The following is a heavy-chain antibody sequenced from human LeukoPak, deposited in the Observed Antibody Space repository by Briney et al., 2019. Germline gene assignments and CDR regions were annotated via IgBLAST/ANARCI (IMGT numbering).Heavy chain of an antibody. J-gene: IGHJ6*02. CDR3: AKYSGSYFYGMDV. CDR2: ISGSGGST. D-gene: IGHD1-26*01. CDR1: GFTFSSNA. V-gene: IGHV3-23*01. Sequence: GGSLRLSCAASGFTFSSNAMSWVRQAPGKGLEWVSGISGSGGSTYYADSVKGRFTISEDNSKNTLYLQMNSLRAEDTAVYYCAKYSGSYFYGMDVWGQGTTVTVSS.